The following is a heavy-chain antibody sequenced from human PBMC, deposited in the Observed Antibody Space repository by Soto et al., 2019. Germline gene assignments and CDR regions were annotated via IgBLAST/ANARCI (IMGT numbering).Heavy chain of an antibody. D-gene: IGHD2-15*01. CDR2: ISAYNGNT. CDR3: ARDCRSGGSCSPFDY. Sequence: ASVKVSCKASGYTFTSYGISWVRQAPGQGLEWMGWISAYNGNTNYAQKLQGRVTMTTDTSTSTAYMELRSLRSDDTAVYYCARDCRSGGSCSPFDYWGQGTLVTVSS. CDR1: GYTFTSYG. V-gene: IGHV1-18*01. J-gene: IGHJ4*02.